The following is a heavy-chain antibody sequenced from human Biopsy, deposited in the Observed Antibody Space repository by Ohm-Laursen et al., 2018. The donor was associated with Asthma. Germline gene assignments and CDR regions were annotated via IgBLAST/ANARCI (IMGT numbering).Heavy chain of an antibody. D-gene: IGHD3-10*01. V-gene: IGHV1-18*01. CDR3: ARAVDYSHYYGIDV. CDR1: GYTFNSAG. J-gene: IGHJ6*02. CDR2: ISVYNGNT. Sequence: ASVKVSCKTSGYTFNSAGITWVRQAPGQGLEWMGWISVYNGNTKVAQKLQDRVTMITDATTSTAYMELRSLRSDDTAVYFCARAVDYSHYYGIDVWGQGTTVTVS.